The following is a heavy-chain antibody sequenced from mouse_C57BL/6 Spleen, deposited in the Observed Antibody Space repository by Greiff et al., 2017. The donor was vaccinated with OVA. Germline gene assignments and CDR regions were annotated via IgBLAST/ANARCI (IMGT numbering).Heavy chain of an antibody. CDR2: IDPSDSYT. CDR3: ARYYGNSSYAMDY. V-gene: IGHV1-50*01. J-gene: IGHJ4*01. CDR1: GYTFTSYW. D-gene: IGHD1-1*01. Sequence: VQLQQPGAELVKPGASVKLSCKASGYTFTSYWMQWVKQRPGQGLEWIGEIDPSDSYTNYNQKFKGQATMTVDTSSSTAYMQLSSLTSEDSAVYYCARYYGNSSYAMDYWGQGTSVTVSS.